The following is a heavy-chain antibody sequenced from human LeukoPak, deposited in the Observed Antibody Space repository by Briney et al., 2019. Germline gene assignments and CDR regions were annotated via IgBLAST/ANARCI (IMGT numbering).Heavy chain of an antibody. Sequence: PGGSLRLSCAASGFTFSSYSMNWVRQAPGKGLEWVSSISSSSSYIYYADSVKGRFTISRDNSKNTLYLQMNSLRAEDTAVYYCAKNSGYYDSSGYTNWGQGTLVTVSS. CDR2: ISSSSSYI. D-gene: IGHD3-22*01. CDR3: AKNSGYYDSSGYTN. V-gene: IGHV3-21*04. CDR1: GFTFSSYS. J-gene: IGHJ4*02.